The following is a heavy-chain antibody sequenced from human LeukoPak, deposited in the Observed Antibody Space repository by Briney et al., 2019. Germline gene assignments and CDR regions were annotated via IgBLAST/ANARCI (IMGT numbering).Heavy chain of an antibody. D-gene: IGHD2-8*01. J-gene: IGHJ4*02. V-gene: IGHV3-53*01. Sequence: GGSLRLSCAASGFTVSSNYMSWVRQAPGKGLEWVSVIYSGGSTYYADSVKGRFTISRDNSKNMVYLQMNSLRAEDTAMYYCARDPPAVLIDTYGWGQGTLVTVSS. CDR2: IYSGGST. CDR1: GFTVSSNY. CDR3: ARDPPAVLIDTYG.